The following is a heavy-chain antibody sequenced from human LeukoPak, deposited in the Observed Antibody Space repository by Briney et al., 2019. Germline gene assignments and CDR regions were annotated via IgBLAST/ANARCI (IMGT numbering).Heavy chain of an antibody. Sequence: PGGSLRLSCAASGFTFSSYGMHWVHQAPGEGLEWVAVIWYDGSNKYYADSVKGRFTISRDNSKNTLYLQMNSLRAEDTAVYYCARIGSTRDYYYYGMDVWGQGTTVTVSS. CDR3: ARIGSTRDYYYYGMDV. D-gene: IGHD2-2*01. J-gene: IGHJ6*02. V-gene: IGHV3-33*01. CDR1: GFTFSSYG. CDR2: IWYDGSNK.